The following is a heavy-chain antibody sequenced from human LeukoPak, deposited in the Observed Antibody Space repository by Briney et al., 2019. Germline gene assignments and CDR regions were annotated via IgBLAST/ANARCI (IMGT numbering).Heavy chain of an antibody. CDR1: GFTFSSYA. D-gene: IGHD3-10*01. CDR3: AKVWFGPGDY. Sequence: GGSLRLSCAASGFTFSSYAMSWVRQAPGKGLEWVSAISASGGSAYYADSVKGRFTISRDNSKNTLYLQMNSLRAEDTAVYYCAKVWFGPGDYWGQGTLVTVSS. CDR2: ISASGGSA. V-gene: IGHV3-23*01. J-gene: IGHJ4*02.